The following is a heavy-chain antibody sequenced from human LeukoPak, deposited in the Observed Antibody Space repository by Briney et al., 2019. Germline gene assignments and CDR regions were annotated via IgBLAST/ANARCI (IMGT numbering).Heavy chain of an antibody. V-gene: IGHV1-2*02. CDR2: INPNSGGT. Sequence: ASVKVSCKASEYTFTGYYMHWVRQAPGQGLEWMGWINPNSGGTNYAQKFQGRVTMTRDTSISTAYMELSRLRSDDTAVYYCARGAWWLVGGSWFDPWGQGTLVTVSS. J-gene: IGHJ5*02. CDR3: ARGAWWLVGGSWFDP. D-gene: IGHD6-19*01. CDR1: EYTFTGYY.